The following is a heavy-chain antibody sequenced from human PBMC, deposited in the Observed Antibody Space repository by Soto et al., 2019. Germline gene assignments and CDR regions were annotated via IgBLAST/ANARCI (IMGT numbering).Heavy chain of an antibody. CDR1: GFPFDDYA. Sequence: SLRLSCAASGFPFDDYAMHWVRQVPGKGLEWVSGISWNRGKTVYADSVKGRFTISRDNAKNSLYLEMNSLRDEDTALYYCAKDRGGYSYGEPFDCWGQGTRVTVSS. CDR3: AKDRGGYSYGEPFDC. CDR2: ISWNRGKT. V-gene: IGHV3-9*01. D-gene: IGHD5-18*01. J-gene: IGHJ4*02.